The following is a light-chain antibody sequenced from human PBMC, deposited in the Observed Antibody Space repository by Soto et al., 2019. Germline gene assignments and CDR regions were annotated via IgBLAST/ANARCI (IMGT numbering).Light chain of an antibody. CDR1: QSVSSY. CDR2: DAS. Sequence: EIVLTQSPATLSLSPGERATLSCRASQSVSSYLAWYQQRPGQAPRLLMYDASNRATGIPARFSGSGSGTDFILTISSLEPEDFALYYCQQRSNWPLTFGGGTKVEI. J-gene: IGKJ4*01. V-gene: IGKV3-11*01. CDR3: QQRSNWPLT.